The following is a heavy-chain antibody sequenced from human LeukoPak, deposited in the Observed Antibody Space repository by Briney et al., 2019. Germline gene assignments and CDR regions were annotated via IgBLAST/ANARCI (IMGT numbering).Heavy chain of an antibody. CDR2: ISAYNGNT. CDR3: ARSSPMVRLHDAFDI. D-gene: IGHD3-10*01. V-gene: IGHV1-18*01. J-gene: IGHJ3*02. Sequence: ASVKVSCKASGYTFTSYGISWVRQAPGQGLEWMGWISAYNGNTNYAQKLQGRVTVTTDTSTSTAYMELRSLRSDDTAVYYCARSSPMVRLHDAFDIWGQGTMVTVSS. CDR1: GYTFTSYG.